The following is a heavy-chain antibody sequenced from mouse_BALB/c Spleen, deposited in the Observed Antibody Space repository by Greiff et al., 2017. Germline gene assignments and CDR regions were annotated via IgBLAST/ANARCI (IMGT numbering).Heavy chain of an antibody. J-gene: IGHJ1*01. D-gene: IGHD1-1*01. Sequence: EVMLVESGPGLVKPSQSLSLTCTVTGYSITSDYAWNWIRQFPGNKLEWMGYISYSGSTSYNPSLKSRISITRDTSKNQFFLQLNSVTTEDTATYYCARSLYYGYWYFDVWGAGTTVTVSS. CDR3: ARSLYYGYWYFDV. CDR1: GYSITSDYA. CDR2: ISYSGST. V-gene: IGHV3-2*02.